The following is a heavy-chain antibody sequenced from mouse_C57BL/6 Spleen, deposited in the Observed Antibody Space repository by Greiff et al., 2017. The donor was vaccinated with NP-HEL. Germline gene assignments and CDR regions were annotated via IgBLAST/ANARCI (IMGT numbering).Heavy chain of an antibody. D-gene: IGHD2-1*01. V-gene: IGHV1-69*01. CDR2: IDPSDSYT. Sequence: QVQLQQPGAELVMPGASVKLSCKASGYTFTSYWMRWVKQRPGQGLEWIGEIDPSDSYTNYNQKFKGKSTLTVDKSSSTAYMQLSSLTSEDSAVYYCARSTVVTRKFAYWGQGTLVTVSA. CDR3: ARSTVVTRKFAY. J-gene: IGHJ3*01. CDR1: GYTFTSYW.